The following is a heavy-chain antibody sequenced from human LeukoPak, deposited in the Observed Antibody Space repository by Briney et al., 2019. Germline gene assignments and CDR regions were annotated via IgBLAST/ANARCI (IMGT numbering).Heavy chain of an antibody. V-gene: IGHV4-38-2*02. CDR1: GYSISSGYH. J-gene: IGHJ4*02. D-gene: IGHD6-13*01. CDR2: VFQSGST. CDR3: ARERSSSWFIEL. Sequence: SETLSLTCGVSGYSISSGYHWGWIRQPPGKGLEWIGNVFQSGSTYYNPSLKSRVTISVDTSKNQFSLKLTSVTAADTAVYYCARERSSSWFIELWGQGILVTVSS.